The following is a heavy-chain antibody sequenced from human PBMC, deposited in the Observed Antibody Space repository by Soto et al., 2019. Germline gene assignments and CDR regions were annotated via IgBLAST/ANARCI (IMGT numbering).Heavy chain of an antibody. V-gene: IGHV3-30*18. CDR2: ISYDGSNQ. CDR3: AKDQASGQGSFDS. Sequence: GWSLRLSCAASVFTFNIYGMHWVRHAPDKGLEWVALISYDGSNQYYADSVKGRFTISRDNSKNTLFLQMNSLRADDTAVYYCAKDQASGQGSFDSWGQGTLVTVSS. CDR1: VFTFNIYG. J-gene: IGHJ4*02.